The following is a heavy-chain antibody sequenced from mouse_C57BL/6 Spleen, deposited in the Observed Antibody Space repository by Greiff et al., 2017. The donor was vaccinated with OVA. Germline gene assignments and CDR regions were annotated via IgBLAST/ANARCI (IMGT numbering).Heavy chain of an antibody. V-gene: IGHV1-52*01. CDR2: IDPSDSET. J-gene: IGHJ3*01. CDR1: GYTFTSYW. CDR3: ARSDLGYYGAY. D-gene: IGHD2-3*01. Sequence: QVQLQQPGAELVRPGSSVKLSCKASGYTFTSYWMHWVKQRPIQGLEWIGNIDPSDSETHYNQKFKDKATLTVDKSSSTAYMQLSSLTSEDSAVYYCARSDLGYYGAYWGQGTLVTVSA.